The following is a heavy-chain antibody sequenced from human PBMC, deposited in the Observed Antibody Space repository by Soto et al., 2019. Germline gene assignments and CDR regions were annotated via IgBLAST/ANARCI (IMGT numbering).Heavy chain of an antibody. CDR3: ARGIATGQLDP. D-gene: IGHD2-15*01. CDR2: INPDNGNT. CDR1: GYTFTRYT. V-gene: IGHV1-3*01. Sequence: ASVKVSCKASGYTFTRYTMNWERQAPGQRLEWMGWINPDNGNTKSSQKFQDRVIITRDTSASTAYMDLSSLRSEDTAVYYCARGIATGQLDPWGQGTPVAVSS. J-gene: IGHJ5*02.